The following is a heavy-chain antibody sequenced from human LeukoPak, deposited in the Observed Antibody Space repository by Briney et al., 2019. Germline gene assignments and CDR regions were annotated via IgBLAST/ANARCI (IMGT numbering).Heavy chain of an antibody. CDR1: GGSFSGYY. Sequence: PSETLSLTCAVYGGSFSGYYWSWIRQPPGKGLGWIGEINHSGSTNYNPSLKSRVTISVDTSKNQFSLKLSSVTAADTAVYYCARGPTYNWNYRIWFDPWGQGTLVTVSS. V-gene: IGHV4-34*01. D-gene: IGHD1-7*01. CDR2: INHSGST. CDR3: ARGPTYNWNYRIWFDP. J-gene: IGHJ5*02.